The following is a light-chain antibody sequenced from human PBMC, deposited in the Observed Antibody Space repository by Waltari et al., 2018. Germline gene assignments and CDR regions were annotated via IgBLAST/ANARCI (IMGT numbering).Light chain of an antibody. V-gene: IGKV3-20*01. CDR3: QHYVRLPVT. J-gene: IGKJ1*01. CDR2: GAS. CDR1: QSVGRT. Sequence: EIVLTQSPGTLSLSPGERAILSCRASQSVGRTLAWYQQKPGQAPRLLIYGASNRATGIPDRFSGSGSGTDFSLTFSRLEPEDFSVYYCQHYVRLPVTFGQGTRVEI.